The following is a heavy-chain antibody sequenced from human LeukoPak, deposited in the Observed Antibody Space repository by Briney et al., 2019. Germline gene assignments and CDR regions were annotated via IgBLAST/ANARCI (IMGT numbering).Heavy chain of an antibody. J-gene: IGHJ2*01. CDR3: ARLLVGDGYNYWYFDL. CDR1: GGSISSYY. D-gene: IGHD5-24*01. V-gene: IGHV4-59*01. CDR2: IYYSGST. Sequence: SETLSLTCTVSGGSISSYYWSWIRQPPGKGLEWIGYIYYSGSTNYNPSLKSRVAISVDTSKNQFSLKLSSVTAADTAVYYCARLLVGDGYNYWYFDLWGRGTLVTVSS.